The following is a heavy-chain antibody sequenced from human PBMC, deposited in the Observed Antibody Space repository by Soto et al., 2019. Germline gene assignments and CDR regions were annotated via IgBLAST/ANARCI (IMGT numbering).Heavy chain of an antibody. CDR1: GFTFSSYA. J-gene: IGHJ6*02. CDR2: ISADGGST. V-gene: IGHV3-64D*06. CDR3: VRTRVAAPELMGYYYGMDV. D-gene: IGHD6-25*01. Sequence: QSGGSLRLSCSASGFTFSSYAMHWVRQAPGKGLEHVSTISADGGSTYSADSVRGRFTISRDNSKKMLLLQMRSLRPEDMAIYYCVRTRVAAPELMGYYYGMDVWGQGTTVTVSS.